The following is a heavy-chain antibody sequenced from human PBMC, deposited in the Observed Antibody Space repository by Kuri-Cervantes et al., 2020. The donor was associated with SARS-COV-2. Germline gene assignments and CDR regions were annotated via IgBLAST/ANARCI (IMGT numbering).Heavy chain of an antibody. CDR2: IRYDGSNK. V-gene: IGHV3-30*02. CDR3: ACGSYPTLGYFDY. CDR1: GFTFSSYW. J-gene: IGHJ4*02. Sequence: GESLKISCAASGFTFSSYWMSWVHQAPGKGLEWVAVIRYDGSNKYYADSVKGRFTISRDNSKNTLYLQMNSLRAEDTAVYYCACGSYPTLGYFDYWGQGTLVTVSS. D-gene: IGHD1-26*01.